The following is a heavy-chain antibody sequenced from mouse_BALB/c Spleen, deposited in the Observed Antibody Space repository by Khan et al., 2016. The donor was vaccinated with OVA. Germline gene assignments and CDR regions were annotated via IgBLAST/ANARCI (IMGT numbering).Heavy chain of an antibody. CDR3: ARIKMIVATYFDY. J-gene: IGHJ2*01. CDR1: GYTFTSYW. V-gene: IGHV1S81*02. Sequence: QVQLQQPGAELVKAGASVKMSCKASGYTFTSYWMHWVKQRLGQGLEWFAETNPTNGRTYYNEKFKSKATLTVDKSSSTADMLLRGPTFEDSAVYDGARIKMIVATYFDYWGQGTTLTVSS. D-gene: IGHD1-1*01. CDR2: TNPTNGRT.